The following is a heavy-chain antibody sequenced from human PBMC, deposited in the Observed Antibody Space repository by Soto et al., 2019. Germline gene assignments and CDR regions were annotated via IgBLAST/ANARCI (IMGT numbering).Heavy chain of an antibody. D-gene: IGHD6-19*01. CDR2: ISAGSGNT. V-gene: IGHV1-3*01. Sequence: ASVKVSRKASGYTFDSYAIHWVRQAPGQSLEWMGWISAGSGNTRVSQKFHDRVTITKDTSASSAYMELHSLTSSDTAVYYCASDGGIAVAEDYYYYGMDVWGQGTTVTVSS. J-gene: IGHJ6*02. CDR3: ASDGGIAVAEDYYYYGMDV. CDR1: GYTFDSYA.